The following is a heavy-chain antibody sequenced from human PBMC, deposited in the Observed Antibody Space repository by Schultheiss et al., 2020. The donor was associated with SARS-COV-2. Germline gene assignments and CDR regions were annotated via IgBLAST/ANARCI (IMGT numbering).Heavy chain of an antibody. CDR1: GGSISSSNW. Sequence: SQTLSLTCTVSGGSISSSNWWSWVRQPPGKGLEWIGYIYYSGSTYYNPSLKSRVTISVDTSKNQFSLKLSSVTAADTAVYYCARGPSFDYWGQGTLVTVSS. CDR2: IYYSGST. CDR3: ARGPSFDY. V-gene: IGHV4-4*02. J-gene: IGHJ4*02.